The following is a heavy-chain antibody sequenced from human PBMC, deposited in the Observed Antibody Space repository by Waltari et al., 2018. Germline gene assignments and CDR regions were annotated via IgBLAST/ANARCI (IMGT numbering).Heavy chain of an antibody. CDR1: GFTFSSYA. CDR2: ISGSGGST. J-gene: IGHJ3*02. V-gene: IGHV3-23*01. Sequence: EVQLLESGGGLVQPGGSLRLSCAASGFTFSSYAMSWVRQAPGKGLEWVSAISGSGGSTYYADSVKGRFTISRDNSKNTLYLQMNSLRAEDTAVYYCAKGGRNYDSSGYYHSDAFDIWGQGTTVIVSS. D-gene: IGHD3-22*01. CDR3: AKGGRNYDSSGYYHSDAFDI.